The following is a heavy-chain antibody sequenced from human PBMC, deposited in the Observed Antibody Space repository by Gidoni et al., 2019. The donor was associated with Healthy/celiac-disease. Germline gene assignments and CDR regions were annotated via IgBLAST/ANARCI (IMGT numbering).Heavy chain of an antibody. J-gene: IGHJ6*03. CDR2: ISYDGSNK. Sequence: HWVRQAPGKGLEWVAVISYDGSNKYYADSVKGRFTISRDNSKNTLYLQMNSLRAEDTAVYYCARERSYSSSWYGYYYYYYMDVWGKGTTVTVSS. CDR3: ARERSYSSSWYGYYYYYYMDV. V-gene: IGHV3-30-3*01. D-gene: IGHD6-13*01.